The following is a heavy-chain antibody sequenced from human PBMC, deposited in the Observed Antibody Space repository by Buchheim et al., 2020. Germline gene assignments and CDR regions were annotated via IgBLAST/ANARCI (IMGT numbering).Heavy chain of an antibody. CDR1: GFTFSTYG. Sequence: VHLVESGGGVVQPGKSLRLSCAASGFTFSTYGLHWVRQAPGKGLEWVANINQDGSKKSYVESVEGRFTISRDNTENSLYLQLDSLRAEDTAVYYCTNIGYCTGGTCFAWPLDYWGLGT. CDR2: INQDGSKK. CDR3: TNIGYCTGGTCFAWPLDY. D-gene: IGHD2-8*02. J-gene: IGHJ4*02. V-gene: IGHV3-7*01.